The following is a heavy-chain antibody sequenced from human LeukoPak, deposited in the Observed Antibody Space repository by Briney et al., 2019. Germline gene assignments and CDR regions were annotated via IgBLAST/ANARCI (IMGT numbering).Heavy chain of an antibody. CDR3: ARGFMTPDS. J-gene: IGHJ4*02. CDR1: GFTFSDYY. Sequence: GGSLRLSCAASGFTFSDYYMSWIRQAPGKGLEWVSYISRDDKIISYADSVKGRFTISRDNAKNSVYLQMNSLRAEDTAVYYCARGFMTPDSWGQGTLVTVSS. V-gene: IGHV3-11*01. D-gene: IGHD3-16*01. CDR2: ISRDDKII.